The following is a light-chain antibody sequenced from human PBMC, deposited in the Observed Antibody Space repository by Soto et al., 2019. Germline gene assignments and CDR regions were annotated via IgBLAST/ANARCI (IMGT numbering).Light chain of an antibody. CDR1: QSISGW. CDR2: DAS. J-gene: IGKJ4*01. CDR3: QQFNSWTLT. Sequence: DIQMTQSPSTLSASVGDRVTITCRASQSISGWLAWYQQKPGKAPNLLIYDASTLQRGVPSRFRGSGSGTEFTLTISSLQPDDFATYYCQQFNSWTLTFGGGTKVEI. V-gene: IGKV1-5*01.